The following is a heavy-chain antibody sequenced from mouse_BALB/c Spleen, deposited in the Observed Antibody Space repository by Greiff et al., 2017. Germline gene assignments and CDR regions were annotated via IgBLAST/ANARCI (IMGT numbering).Heavy chain of an antibody. CDR3: ARQGLTTALDY. D-gene: IGHD1-2*01. Sequence: EVKLMESGGGLVKPGGSLKLSCAASGFTFSSYAMSWVRQTPEKRLEWVATISSGGSYTYYPDSVKGRFTISRDNAKNTLYLQMSSLRSEDTAMYYCARQGLTTALDYWGQGTTLTVSS. V-gene: IGHV5-9-3*01. CDR1: GFTFSSYA. CDR2: ISSGGSYT. J-gene: IGHJ2*01.